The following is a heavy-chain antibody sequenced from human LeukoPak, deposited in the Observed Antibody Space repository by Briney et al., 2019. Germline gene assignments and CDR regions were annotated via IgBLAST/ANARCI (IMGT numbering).Heavy chain of an antibody. CDR2: ISWNSGSI. D-gene: IGHD1-26*01. J-gene: IGHJ4*02. CDR1: GFTFDDYA. CDR3: AKGAYSGSYQNFDY. Sequence: GGSLRLSCAASGFTFDDYAMHWVRQAPGKGLEWVSGISWNSGSIGYADSVKGRFTISRDNAKNSLYLQMSSLRAEDAALYYCAKGAYSGSYQNFDYWGQGTLVTVSS. V-gene: IGHV3-9*01.